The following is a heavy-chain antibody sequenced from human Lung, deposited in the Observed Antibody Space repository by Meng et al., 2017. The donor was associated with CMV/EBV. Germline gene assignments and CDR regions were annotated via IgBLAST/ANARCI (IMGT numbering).Heavy chain of an antibody. CDR1: GYTFNNYG. Sequence: ASVXVSCKASGYTFNNYGVTWVRQAPGQGLEWMGWISGNNGNTNYAQNLKDRVTMTTDTSMSTAYMELRSLRSDDAAVYYCARESRYDFWSGSPPYYFGMDVWGQGTTVTVSS. J-gene: IGHJ6*02. CDR2: ISGNNGNT. D-gene: IGHD3-3*01. V-gene: IGHV1-18*01. CDR3: ARESRYDFWSGSPPYYFGMDV.